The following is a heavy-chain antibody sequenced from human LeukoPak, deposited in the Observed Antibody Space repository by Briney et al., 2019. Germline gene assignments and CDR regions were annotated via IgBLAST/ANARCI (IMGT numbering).Heavy chain of an antibody. CDR2: INHSGST. V-gene: IGHV4-34*01. CDR3: ARSPPYDFWSGYYIGYYFDY. J-gene: IGHJ4*02. CDR1: GGSFGGYY. D-gene: IGHD3-3*01. Sequence: SETLSLTCAVYGGSFGGYYWSWIRQPPGRGLEWIGEINHSGSTNYNPSLKSRVTISVDTSKNQFSLKLSSVTAADTAVYYCARSPPYDFWSGYYIGYYFDYWGQGTLVTVSS.